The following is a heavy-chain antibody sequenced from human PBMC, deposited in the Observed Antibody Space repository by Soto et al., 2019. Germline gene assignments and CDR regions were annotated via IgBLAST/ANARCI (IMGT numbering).Heavy chain of an antibody. CDR2: MSGSGGTI. D-gene: IGHD2-15*01. Sequence: EVQLLESGGGLVQPGGSLRLSCAASGFTFSTYAMSWVRQAPGKGLQWVSAMSGSGGTIYYADSVKGRFTISRDNSKNTLYLQMNSLRAEDTAVYYCASLLGPKMAVNWFDPWGPGTLVTVSS. CDR3: ASLLGPKMAVNWFDP. J-gene: IGHJ5*02. CDR1: GFTFSTYA. V-gene: IGHV3-23*01.